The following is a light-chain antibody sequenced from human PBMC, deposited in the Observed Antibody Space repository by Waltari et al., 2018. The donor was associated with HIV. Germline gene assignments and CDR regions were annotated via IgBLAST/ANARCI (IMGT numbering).Light chain of an antibody. CDR2: DVP. V-gene: IGLV2-11*01. CDR1: SSDGGGYKY. Sequence: QSALTQPRSVSGSPGQSVTIPCTGTSSDGGGYKYDSWYQQHPAKAPKLMIYDVPKRPSGVPDRFSGSKSVNTASLTISGLEAEDEADYYCCSYAGSYTLVFGGGTKLTVL. J-gene: IGLJ3*02. CDR3: CSYAGSYTLV.